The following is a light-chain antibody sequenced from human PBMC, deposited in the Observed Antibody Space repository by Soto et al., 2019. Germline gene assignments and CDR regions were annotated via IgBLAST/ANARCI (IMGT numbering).Light chain of an antibody. CDR1: QSISSY. CDR3: QQSYSTPHT. V-gene: IGKV1-39*01. CDR2: AAS. J-gene: IGKJ5*01. Sequence: DIQLTQSPSSLSASLGDRVTITCGASQSISSYLNWYQQKPGKAPKLLIYAASSLQSGVPSRFSGSGSGTDFTLTISSLQPEDFATYYCQQSYSTPHTFGQGTRLEI.